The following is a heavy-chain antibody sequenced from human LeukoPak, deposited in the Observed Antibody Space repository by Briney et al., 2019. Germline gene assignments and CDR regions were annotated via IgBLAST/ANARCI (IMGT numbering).Heavy chain of an antibody. CDR1: GFTFSSYA. CDR3: ARDRSSGDLDY. D-gene: IGHD2-21*02. Sequence: GGSLRLSCAASGFTFSSYAMHWVRQAPGKGLEWVAVIWYDGSNKYYADSVKGRFTISRDNSKNTLYLQMNSLRAEDTAVYYCARDRSSGDLDYWGQGTLVTVSS. J-gene: IGHJ4*02. CDR2: IWYDGSNK. V-gene: IGHV3-33*08.